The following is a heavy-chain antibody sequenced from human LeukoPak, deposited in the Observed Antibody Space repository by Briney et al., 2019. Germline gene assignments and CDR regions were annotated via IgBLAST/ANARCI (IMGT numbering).Heavy chain of an antibody. Sequence: GGSLRLSCAASGFTFTSYSMNWVRQAPGKGLEWVSTISGGGGSTYYADSVKGRFTISRDNSKNTLYLQMNSLRAEDTAVYYCARAVGCTNGVCYGSLDYWGQGTLVTVSS. V-gene: IGHV3-23*01. CDR1: GFTFTSYS. J-gene: IGHJ4*02. CDR3: ARAVGCTNGVCYGSLDY. D-gene: IGHD2-8*01. CDR2: ISGGGGST.